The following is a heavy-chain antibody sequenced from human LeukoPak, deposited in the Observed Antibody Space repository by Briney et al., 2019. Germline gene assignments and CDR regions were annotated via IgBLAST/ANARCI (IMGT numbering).Heavy chain of an antibody. J-gene: IGHJ4*02. V-gene: IGHV3-21*03. Sequence: GGSLRLSCAASGFTFSSYYFNWVRQAPGRGLEWVSSISSGGTYIYYADSVKGRFTIARDNAKNSLSLQMNSLRAEDTAVYYWARDISSWEKGVVDYWGQGTLVTVAS. D-gene: IGHD6-13*01. CDR2: ISSGGTYI. CDR1: GFTFSSYY. CDR3: ARDISSWEKGVVDY.